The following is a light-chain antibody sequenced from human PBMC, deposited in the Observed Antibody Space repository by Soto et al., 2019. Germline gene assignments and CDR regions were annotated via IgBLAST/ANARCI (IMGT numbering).Light chain of an antibody. V-gene: IGKV1-33*01. Sequence: DIQMTQSPSSLSASVGDRVTIACQAIHDISNYLNWYQHKPGKAPKLLIHDASNLETGVPSRFSGSGSGTDFTFTISRLQPEDIATYYCQQYENLPITFGQGTQLEIK. J-gene: IGKJ5*01. CDR3: QQYENLPIT. CDR2: DAS. CDR1: HDISNY.